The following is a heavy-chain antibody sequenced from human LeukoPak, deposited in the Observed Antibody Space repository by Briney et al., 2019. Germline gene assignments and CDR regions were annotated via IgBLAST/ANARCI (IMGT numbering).Heavy chain of an antibody. Sequence: GGSLRLSCAASGFTFSSYSRKWVRQAPGKGLEWVSSISSSGNYIYYADSVKGRFTICRDDDKNSLYLQMNSVRAEDTAVYYCARDHEQVVQLDAFDIWGQGTTVTVSS. V-gene: IGHV3-21*01. CDR1: GFTFSSYS. CDR2: ISSSGNYI. CDR3: ARDHEQVVQLDAFDI. J-gene: IGHJ3*02. D-gene: IGHD1-1*01.